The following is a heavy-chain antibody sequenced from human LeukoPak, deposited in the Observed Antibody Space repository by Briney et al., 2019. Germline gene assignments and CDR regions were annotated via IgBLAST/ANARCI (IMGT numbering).Heavy chain of an antibody. J-gene: IGHJ6*02. Sequence: SETLSLTCTVSGGSISSGGYYWSWIRQPPGKGLEWIGYIYHSGSTYYNPSLKSRVTISVDRSKNQFSLKLSSVTAADTAVYYCARDAMIVAPGYYGMDVWGQGTTVTVSS. CDR1: GGSISSGGYY. V-gene: IGHV4-30-2*01. CDR2: IYHSGST. D-gene: IGHD3-22*01. CDR3: ARDAMIVAPGYYGMDV.